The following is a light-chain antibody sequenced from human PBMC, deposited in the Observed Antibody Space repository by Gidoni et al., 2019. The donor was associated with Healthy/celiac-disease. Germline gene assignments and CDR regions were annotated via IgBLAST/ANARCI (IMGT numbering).Light chain of an antibody. V-gene: IGKV1-39*01. CDR3: QQSYSTPT. CDR2: AAS. CDR1: QSISSY. Sequence: DIQMTQSPSSLSASVGDRVTITCRASQSISSYLNWYQQKPGKAPKLLIYAASSLQSGVPSRFSGSGSWTDFTLTISSLQPEDFATYYCQQSYSTPTCGQGTKVEIK. J-gene: IGKJ1*01.